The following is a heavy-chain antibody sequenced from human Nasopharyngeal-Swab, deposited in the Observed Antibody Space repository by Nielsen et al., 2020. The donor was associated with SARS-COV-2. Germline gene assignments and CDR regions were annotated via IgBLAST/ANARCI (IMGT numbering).Heavy chain of an antibody. J-gene: IGHJ4*02. Sequence: GGSLRLSCAASGFTVSSNYMSWVRQAPGKGLEWVSVIYSGGSTYYADSVKGRFTISRDNSKNTLYLQMNSLRAEDTAVYYCATTMMPRPYYFDYWGQGTLVTVSS. D-gene: IGHD3-22*01. V-gene: IGHV3-53*01. CDR3: ATTMMPRPYYFDY. CDR2: IYSGGST. CDR1: GFTVSSNY.